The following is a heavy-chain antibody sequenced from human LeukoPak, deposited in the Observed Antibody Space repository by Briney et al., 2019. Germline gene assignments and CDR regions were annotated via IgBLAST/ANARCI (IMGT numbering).Heavy chain of an antibody. V-gene: IGHV3-66*02. CDR3: ARYPDYGDYHDAFDI. CDR1: GFTVSSNY. J-gene: IGHJ3*02. Sequence: GGSLRLSFAASGFTVSSNYMSWDRQAPGEGLEWFSVIYSGGSTYYADSVKRRFTISRDNSKNPLYPQMNSLRAEDTAVYSCARYPDYGDYHDAFDIWGQGTMVTVSS. D-gene: IGHD4-17*01. CDR2: IYSGGST.